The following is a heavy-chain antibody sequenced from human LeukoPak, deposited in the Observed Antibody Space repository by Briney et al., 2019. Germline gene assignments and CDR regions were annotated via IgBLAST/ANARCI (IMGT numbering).Heavy chain of an antibody. CDR1: GFTFSSYW. CDR3: ASAYGVRGQDWFDP. J-gene: IGHJ5*02. Sequence: GGSLRLSCAASGFTFSSYWMHWVRQAPGKGLVWVSRINSDGSSTSYADSVKGRFTIPRDNAKNTLYLQMNSLRAEDTAVYYCASAYGVRGQDWFDPWGQGTLVTVSS. D-gene: IGHD2-21*01. CDR2: INSDGSST. V-gene: IGHV3-74*01.